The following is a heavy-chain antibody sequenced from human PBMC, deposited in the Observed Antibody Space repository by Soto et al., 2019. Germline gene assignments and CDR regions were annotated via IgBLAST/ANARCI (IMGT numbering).Heavy chain of an antibody. D-gene: IGHD2-15*01. CDR3: AKAVGDCSGGTCYSGQGDH. CDR2: ISGSGSST. Sequence: EVHLLESGGGLVQPGGSLRLSCAASGFTFSTYAMSWVRQAPGNGLDWVSGISGSGSSTYYADSVKGRFTVSRDNAKNTLYLQMNNLRAEDTAVYYCAKAVGDCSGGTCYSGQGDHWGQGTLVTVSS. J-gene: IGHJ4*02. CDR1: GFTFSTYA. V-gene: IGHV3-23*01.